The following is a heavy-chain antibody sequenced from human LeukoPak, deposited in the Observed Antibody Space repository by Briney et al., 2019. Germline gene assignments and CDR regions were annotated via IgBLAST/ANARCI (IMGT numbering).Heavy chain of an antibody. CDR1: GFTFSNYG. V-gene: IGHV3-30*02. CDR3: VGVAPSY. Sequence: PGGSLRLSCAASGFTFSNYGMHWVRQAPGKGLEWVAFIRYDGSNKYYADSVKGRFTISRDNSKNTLYLQMNSLRAEDTAVYYCVGVAPSYWGQGTLVTVSS. CDR2: IRYDGSNK. D-gene: IGHD3-3*01. J-gene: IGHJ4*02.